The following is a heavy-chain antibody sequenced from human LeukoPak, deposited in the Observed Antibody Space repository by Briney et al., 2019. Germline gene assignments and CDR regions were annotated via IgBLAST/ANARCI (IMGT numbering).Heavy chain of an antibody. CDR3: ARDWDYYGSGSYYWD. Sequence: PGGSLRLSCVASGFTFIMHWVRQAPGKGLEWVAVIWYDGSYEYYADAVKGRFTISRDNSKNTLYLQMNSLRAEDTAVYYCARDWDYYGSGSYYWDWGQGTLVTVSS. J-gene: IGHJ4*02. CDR2: IWYDGSYE. CDR1: GFTFI. D-gene: IGHD3-10*01. V-gene: IGHV3-33*01.